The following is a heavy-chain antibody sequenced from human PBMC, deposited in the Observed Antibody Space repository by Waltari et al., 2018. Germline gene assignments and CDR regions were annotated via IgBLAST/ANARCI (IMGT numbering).Heavy chain of an antibody. CDR2: IYYSGRT. Sequence: QLQLQESGPGLVQPSETLSLTCTVSGGSISSSPFYWGWIRQSPGKGLEWIGSIYYSGRTDYNPTLESRVTISGDTSKNQFSLKLSSVTAADTAVYYCARHWKKSGYRFDPWGQGTLVTVSS. V-gene: IGHV4-39*01. CDR3: ARHWKKSGYRFDP. D-gene: IGHD5-12*01. J-gene: IGHJ5*02. CDR1: GGSISSSPFY.